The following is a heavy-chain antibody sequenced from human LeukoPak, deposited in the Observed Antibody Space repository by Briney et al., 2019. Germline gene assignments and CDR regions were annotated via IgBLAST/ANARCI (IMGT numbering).Heavy chain of an antibody. Sequence: GGSLRLSCAASGFTFSTYSMNWVRQAPGKGLEWVSYIDSSGTTVYYADSVKGRFTISRDNAENSLYLQMNSLRAEDTAVYYCARGLYSSGKSLDSWGQGRLVTVSS. D-gene: IGHD3-10*01. J-gene: IGHJ5*01. CDR3: ARGLYSSGKSLDS. CDR2: IDSSGTTV. V-gene: IGHV3-48*01. CDR1: GFTFSTYS.